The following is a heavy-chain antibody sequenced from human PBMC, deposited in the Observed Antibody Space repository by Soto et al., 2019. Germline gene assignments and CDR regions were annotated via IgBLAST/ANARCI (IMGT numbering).Heavy chain of an antibody. Sequence: QVQLQQWGAGLLKPSETLSLTCAVYGGSFSGYYWSWIRQPPGKGLEWIGEINHSGSTNYNPSLKSRVTISVDTSKNQFSLKLSSVTAADTAVYYCARGLSAAAIFAYWGQGTLVTVSS. J-gene: IGHJ4*02. V-gene: IGHV4-34*01. CDR3: ARGLSAAAIFAY. D-gene: IGHD2-2*01. CDR2: INHSGST. CDR1: GGSFSGYY.